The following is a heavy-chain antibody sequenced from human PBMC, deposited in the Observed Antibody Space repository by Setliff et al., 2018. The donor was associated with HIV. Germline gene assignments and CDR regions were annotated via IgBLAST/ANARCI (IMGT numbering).Heavy chain of an antibody. J-gene: IGHJ6*02. Sequence: PGGSLRLSCAASGFTFSSYAISWVRQAPGKGLEWVSAVSGGGGSTYYADSVKGRFTISRDNSKNTLYLQMNSLRAEDTAVYYCARSEGIAVAHDPKNYYYYGLDVWGQGTTVTVSS. D-gene: IGHD6-19*01. CDR3: ARSEGIAVAHDPKNYYYYGLDV. CDR2: VSGGGGST. CDR1: GFTFSSYA. V-gene: IGHV3-23*01.